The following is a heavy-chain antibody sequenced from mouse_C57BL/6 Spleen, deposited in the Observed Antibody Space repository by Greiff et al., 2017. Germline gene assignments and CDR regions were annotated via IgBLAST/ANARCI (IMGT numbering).Heavy chain of an antibody. D-gene: IGHD2-10*01. Sequence: QVHVKQPGAELVRPGSSVKLSCKASGYTFTSYWMDWVKQRPGQGLEWIGNIYPSDSETHYNQKFKDKATLTVDKSSSTAYMQLSSLTSEDSAVYYCARSYPYAMDYWGQGTSVTVSS. J-gene: IGHJ4*01. CDR3: ARSYPYAMDY. CDR2: IYPSDSET. CDR1: GYTFTSYW. V-gene: IGHV1-61*01.